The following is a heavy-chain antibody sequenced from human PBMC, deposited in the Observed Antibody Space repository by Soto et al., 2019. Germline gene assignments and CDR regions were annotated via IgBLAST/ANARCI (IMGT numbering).Heavy chain of an antibody. V-gene: IGHV4-59*01. CDR2: IYYSGST. J-gene: IGHJ5*02. Sequence: PSETLSLPCPVSGCSISSYYWSWIRQPPGKGLEWIGYIYYSGSTNYNPSLKSRVTISVDTSKNQFSLKLSSVTAADTAVYYCARVLRAAAGNWFDPWGQGTLVTVSS. D-gene: IGHD6-13*01. CDR1: GCSISSYY. CDR3: ARVLRAAAGNWFDP.